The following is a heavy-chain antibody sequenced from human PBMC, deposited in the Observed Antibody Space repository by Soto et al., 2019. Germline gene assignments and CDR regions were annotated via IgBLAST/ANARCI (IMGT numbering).Heavy chain of an antibody. Sequence: QLQLMQSGAEVKKPGSSVKVSCKASGGTFSSYAISWLRQAPGQGLEWMGVIISSFAKPNYAKQFKGRVKITTGESTSIAYRELSSLRSGAQAVSYCARPFLSYNWFGPWGQGTMVTVSS. J-gene: IGHJ5*02. CDR2: IISSFAKP. CDR1: GGTFSSYA. CDR3: ARPFLSYNWFGP. D-gene: IGHD3-3*01. V-gene: IGHV1-69*01.